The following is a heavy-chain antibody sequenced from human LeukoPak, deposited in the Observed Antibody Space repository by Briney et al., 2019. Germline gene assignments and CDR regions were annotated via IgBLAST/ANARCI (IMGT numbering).Heavy chain of an antibody. V-gene: IGHV3-21*01. CDR1: GFTFSSYS. CDR3: ARGLGYCSSTSCYGYYYGMDV. D-gene: IGHD2-2*01. J-gene: IGHJ6*02. Sequence: PGGSLRLSCAASGFTFSSYSMNWVRQAPGKGLEWVSSISSSSSYIYYADSVKGRFTISRDNAKNSLYLQMNSLRAEDTAVYYCARGLGYCSSTSCYGYYYGMDVWGQGTTVTVSS. CDR2: ISSSSSYI.